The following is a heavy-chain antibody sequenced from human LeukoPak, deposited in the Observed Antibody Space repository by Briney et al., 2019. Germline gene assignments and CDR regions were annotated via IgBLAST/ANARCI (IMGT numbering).Heavy chain of an antibody. CDR2: IYSGDNT. J-gene: IGHJ3*02. CDR3: AREYYGSGTQTCAFDI. Sequence: GGSVRLSCAASGFTVSSNYMSWVRQAPGKGLEWVSIIYSGDNTYYADSVKGRFTISRDNSKNTLDLQMNSLRAEDTAVYYCAREYYGSGTQTCAFDIWGQGTMVTVSS. D-gene: IGHD3-10*01. CDR1: GFTVSSNY. V-gene: IGHV3-66*01.